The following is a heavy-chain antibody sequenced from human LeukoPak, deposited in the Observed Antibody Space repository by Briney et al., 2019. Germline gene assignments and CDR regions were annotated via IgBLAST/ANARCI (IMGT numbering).Heavy chain of an antibody. J-gene: IGHJ3*02. CDR3: ARGGSSGYNYNAFDI. V-gene: IGHV3-48*04. CDR2: IDTSGTSI. D-gene: IGHD3-22*01. CDR1: GFTFSSFW. Sequence: GGSLRLSCAASGFTFSSFWMNWVRQAPGKGLEWVSYIDTSGTSIYYADSVKGRFTISRDNAKNSLYLQMNSLRAEDTAVYYCARGGSSGYNYNAFDIWGQGTMVTVSS.